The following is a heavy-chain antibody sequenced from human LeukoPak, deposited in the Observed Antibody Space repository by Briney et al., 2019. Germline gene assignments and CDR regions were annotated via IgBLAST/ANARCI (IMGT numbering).Heavy chain of an antibody. Sequence: ASVKVSCKASGGTFSSYAINWVRQATGQGLEWMGWMNPNSAKTVYAQRFQDRVTLTWNTSISTAYMELSSLRYEDAAVYYCVRQTRIAAASMDVWGQGTTVTVSS. CDR3: VRQTRIAAASMDV. CDR1: GGTFSSYA. CDR2: MNPNSAKT. J-gene: IGHJ6*02. V-gene: IGHV1-8*02. D-gene: IGHD6-13*01.